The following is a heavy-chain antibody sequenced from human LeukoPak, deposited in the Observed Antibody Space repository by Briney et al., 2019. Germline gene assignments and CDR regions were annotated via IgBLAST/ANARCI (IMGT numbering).Heavy chain of an antibody. CDR1: GGTFSSYA. D-gene: IGHD3-10*01. CDR3: ASGPYYYGSGSYYNPNSAFDY. CDR2: IIPIFGTA. V-gene: IGHV1-69*13. J-gene: IGHJ4*02. Sequence: LGASVKVSCKASGGTFSSYAISWVRQAPGQGLEWMGGIIPIFGTANYAQKFQGRVTITADEPTSAAYMELSSLRSEDTAVYYCASGPYYYGSGSYYNPNSAFDYWGQGTLVTVSS.